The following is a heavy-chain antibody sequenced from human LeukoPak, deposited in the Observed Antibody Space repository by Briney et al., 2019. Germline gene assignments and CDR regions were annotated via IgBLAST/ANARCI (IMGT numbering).Heavy chain of an antibody. V-gene: IGHV3-30-3*01. J-gene: IGHJ4*02. Sequence: PGGSLRLSCAASGFTFSSYAMHWVRQAPGKGLEWVAVISFDGSNKYYADSVKGRFTISRDNSKNTLYLQMNSLRAEDTAVYYCARDGYNSRTFDYWGQGTLVTVSS. D-gene: IGHD5-24*01. CDR2: ISFDGSNK. CDR1: GFTFSSYA. CDR3: ARDGYNSRTFDY.